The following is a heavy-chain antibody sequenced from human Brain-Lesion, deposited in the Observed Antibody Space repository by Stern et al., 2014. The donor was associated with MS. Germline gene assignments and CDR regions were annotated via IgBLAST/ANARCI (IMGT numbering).Heavy chain of an antibody. D-gene: IGHD3-3*01. CDR3: ARDQRGITIFGVVTDYYYLGMDV. V-gene: IGHV1-2*02. Sequence: QLVQSGAEVKKPGASVKVSCKTSGYIFTGYYIHWVRQAPGQGLEWMAWINPNTGGTKYAQKFQGRVTMSRDTSISTAYVELSSLTSDDTAVYYCARDQRGITIFGVVTDYYYLGMDVWCQGTTVTVSS. CDR1: GYIFTGYY. J-gene: IGHJ6*02. CDR2: INPNTGGT.